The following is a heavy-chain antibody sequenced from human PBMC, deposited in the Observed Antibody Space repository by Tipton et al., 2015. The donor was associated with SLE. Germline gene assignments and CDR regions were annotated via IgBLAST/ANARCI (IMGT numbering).Heavy chain of an antibody. J-gene: IGHJ4*02. CDR3: ARRWSLGYFDY. D-gene: IGHD4-23*01. CDR1: GGSFSGYY. V-gene: IGHV4-34*01. Sequence: TLSLTCAVYGGSFSGYYWSWIRQSPGKGLEWIGEINHSGSTNYNPSLKSRVTISVDTSKNQFSLKLSSVTAADTAVYYCARRWSLGYFDYWGQGTLVTVSS. CDR2: INHSGST.